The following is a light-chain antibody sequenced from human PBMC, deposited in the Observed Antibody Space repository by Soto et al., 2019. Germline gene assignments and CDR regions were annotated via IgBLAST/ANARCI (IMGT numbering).Light chain of an antibody. CDR2: DVS. Sequence: AIQLTQSPSSLSASVGDRVTITCRASQDIRGALAWYQQKPGKAPKLLIYDVSSLESGVPSRFSGSGSGTDFTFTISSLQPEDFATYCCKQFNVYPITFGQGTRLEIK. CDR1: QDIRGA. J-gene: IGKJ5*01. CDR3: KQFNVYPIT. V-gene: IGKV1-13*02.